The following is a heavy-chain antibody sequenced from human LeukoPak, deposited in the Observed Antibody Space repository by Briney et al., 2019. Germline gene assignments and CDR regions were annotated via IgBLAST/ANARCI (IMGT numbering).Heavy chain of an antibody. D-gene: IGHD6-6*01. V-gene: IGHV3-30*04. Sequence: GGSLRLSCAASGFTFSSYAMHWVRQAPGKGLEWVAVISYDGSNKYYRDSVKGRFTISRDNSKNTLYLQLNSRRSEDTAVYSCARDTSIVDPAGYMDVWGKGTTVTVSS. CDR2: ISYDGSNK. CDR1: GFTFSSYA. CDR3: ARDTSIVDPAGYMDV. J-gene: IGHJ6*03.